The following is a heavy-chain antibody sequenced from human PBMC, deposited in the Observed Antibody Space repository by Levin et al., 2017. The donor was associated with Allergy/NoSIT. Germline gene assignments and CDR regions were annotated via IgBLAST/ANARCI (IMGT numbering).Heavy chain of an antibody. V-gene: IGHV4-39*01. Sequence: SATLSLTCTVSGGSISSSSYYWGWIRQPPGKGLEWLWSISYSWSTYYNPSLKSRVTISVDTSKNQFSLKLSSVTAADTAVYYCARHVRVQGVIIAYFDYWGQGTLVTVSS. D-gene: IGHD3-10*01. J-gene: IGHJ4*02. CDR1: GGSISSSSYY. CDR3: ARHVRVQGVIIAYFDY. CDR2: ISYSWST.